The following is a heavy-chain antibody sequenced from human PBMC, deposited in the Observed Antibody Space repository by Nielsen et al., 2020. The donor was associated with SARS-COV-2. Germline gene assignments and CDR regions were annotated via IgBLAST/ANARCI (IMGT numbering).Heavy chain of an antibody. Sequence: SETLSLTCTVSGGSLSRYYWSWIRQSPGKGLEWIGYIYYSGSTNYNPSLKSRVTISVDTSKNQFSLKLSSVTAADTAVYYCARHLRITIFGVVITGPFDYWGQGTLVTVSS. CDR1: GGSLSRYY. D-gene: IGHD3-3*01. V-gene: IGHV4-59*08. J-gene: IGHJ4*02. CDR2: IYYSGST. CDR3: ARHLRITIFGVVITGPFDY.